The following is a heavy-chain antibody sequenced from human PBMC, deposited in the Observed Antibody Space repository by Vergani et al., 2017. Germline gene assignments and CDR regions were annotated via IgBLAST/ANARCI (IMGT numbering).Heavy chain of an antibody. D-gene: IGHD4-17*01. Sequence: QVQLVESGGNVVQSGTSLRLYCATSGFSFNTYGAHWVRQAPGKGLEWVAFIGYDGRIKYNVDSVKGRFTISRDTSKKTLSLQMRSLRADDTAVYYCAKDGRENSDYGYFDYWGQGTLVTGSS. CDR3: AKDGRENSDYGYFDY. V-gene: IGHV3-30*02. J-gene: IGHJ4*02. CDR1: GFSFNTYG. CDR2: IGYDGRIK.